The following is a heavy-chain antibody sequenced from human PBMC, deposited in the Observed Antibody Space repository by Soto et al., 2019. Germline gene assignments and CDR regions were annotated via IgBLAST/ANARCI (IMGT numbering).Heavy chain of an antibody. D-gene: IGHD2-2*03. CDR1: GFTFSSYG. CDR2: ISYDGSNK. Sequence: GGSLRLSCAASGFTFSSYGMHWVRQAPGKGLEWVAVISYDGSNKYYADSVKGRFTISRDNSKNTLYLQMNSLRAEDTAVYYCAKEIFGYCISTSCHPSAFDIWGQGTMVTVSS. CDR3: AKEIFGYCISTSCHPSAFDI. V-gene: IGHV3-30*18. J-gene: IGHJ3*02.